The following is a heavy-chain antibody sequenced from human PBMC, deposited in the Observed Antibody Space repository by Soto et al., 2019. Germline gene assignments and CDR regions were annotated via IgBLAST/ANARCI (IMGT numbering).Heavy chain of an antibody. Sequence: PSETLSLTCAVYGGSFSGYYWSWIRQLPGKGLEWIGEINHSGSTNYNPSLKSRVTISVDTSKNQFSLKLSSVTAADTAVYYCARVAYCGGDCYRTYYYYYGMDVWGQGTTVTVSS. CDR1: GGSFSGYY. V-gene: IGHV4-34*01. CDR2: INHSGST. J-gene: IGHJ6*02. D-gene: IGHD2-21*02. CDR3: ARVAYCGGDCYRTYYYYYGMDV.